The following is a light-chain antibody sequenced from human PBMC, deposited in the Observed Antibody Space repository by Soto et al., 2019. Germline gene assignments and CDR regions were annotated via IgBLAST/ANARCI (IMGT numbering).Light chain of an antibody. CDR2: GAS. Sequence: EIEMTQSPATLSVSPGERVTLSCRASHGVDSNLAWYQQKPSQAPRLLIFGASTRATCFPAGYSGSGSETDFTLTISSLQSEDFGVYVCQQYDNWPLTFGGGTKVEIK. V-gene: IGKV3D-15*01. CDR3: QQYDNWPLT. J-gene: IGKJ4*01. CDR1: HGVDSN.